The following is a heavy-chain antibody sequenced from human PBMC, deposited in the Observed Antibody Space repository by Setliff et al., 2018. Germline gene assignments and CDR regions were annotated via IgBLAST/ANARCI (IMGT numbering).Heavy chain of an antibody. CDR3: ARDLLGSQGRTFDL. CDR1: GYTFTRYY. J-gene: IGHJ4*02. V-gene: IGHV1-46*01. Sequence: ASVKVSCKASGYTFTRYYMYWVRQAPGQGLEWMGIINVSGGSTTYAQKFQGRVTMTRDTSTSTFYMEVNSLNSDDTAMYYCARDLLGSQGRTFDLWGQGTLVTVSS. D-gene: IGHD1-26*01. CDR2: INVSGGST.